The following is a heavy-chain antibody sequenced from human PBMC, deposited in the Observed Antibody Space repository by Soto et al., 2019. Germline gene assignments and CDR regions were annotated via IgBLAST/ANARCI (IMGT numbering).Heavy chain of an antibody. V-gene: IGHV1-18*04. CDR1: ASTFTGYT. Sequence: QVHLVQSGTEVKEPGASVKVSCKASASTFTGYTINWVRQAPGQGLEWMGGISTFNGNTKYAGNFEGRVTMTTNTSTRTAYMETTSVAFDDTAVYFCARGTVTPGRWFATWGQGTLVSVSS. CDR3: ARGTVTPGRWFAT. D-gene: IGHD4-17*01. J-gene: IGHJ5*02. CDR2: ISTFNGNT.